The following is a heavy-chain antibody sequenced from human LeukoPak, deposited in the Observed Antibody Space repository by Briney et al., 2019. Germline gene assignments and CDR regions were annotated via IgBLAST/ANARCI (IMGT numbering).Heavy chain of an antibody. D-gene: IGHD4-17*01. CDR1: GFTFSTYW. CDR3: ARGTVTTIVY. Sequence: GGSLRLSCVVSGFTFSTYWMSWVRQAPGKGLECVATIKQDGSVKNYGDSVQGRFTISRDNAKNSLYLQMHSLRVEDTAVYYCARGTVTTIVYWGQGTLVTVSS. V-gene: IGHV3-7*01. CDR2: IKQDGSVK. J-gene: IGHJ4*02.